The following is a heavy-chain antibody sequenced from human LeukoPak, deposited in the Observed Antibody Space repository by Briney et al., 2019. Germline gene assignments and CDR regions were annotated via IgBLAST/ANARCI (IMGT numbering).Heavy chain of an antibody. Sequence: RASVKVSCKASGYTFTSFDINWARQVTGQGLEWMGWMNPNNGNTGYAQKFQGRVTITRDTSITTAYMGLSSLRSEDTAIYYCARGGAVAGDNWFDPWGQGTLVTVSS. CDR1: GYTFTSFD. CDR2: MNPNNGNT. V-gene: IGHV1-8*03. CDR3: ARGGAVAGDNWFDP. J-gene: IGHJ5*02. D-gene: IGHD6-19*01.